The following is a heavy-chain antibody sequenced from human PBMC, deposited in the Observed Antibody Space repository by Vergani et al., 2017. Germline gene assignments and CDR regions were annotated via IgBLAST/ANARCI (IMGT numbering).Heavy chain of an antibody. CDR1: GFTFSSYA. Sequence: EVQLLESGGGLVQPGGSLRLSCAASGFTFSSYAMSWVRQAPGKGLEWVSAFSGSGGSTYYADSVKGRFTISRDNSKNTLYLQMNSLRAEDTAVYYCAKGKESGGYGRNWFDPWGQGTLVTVSS. D-gene: IGHD1-26*01. V-gene: IGHV3-23*01. J-gene: IGHJ5*02. CDR3: AKGKESGGYGRNWFDP. CDR2: FSGSGGST.